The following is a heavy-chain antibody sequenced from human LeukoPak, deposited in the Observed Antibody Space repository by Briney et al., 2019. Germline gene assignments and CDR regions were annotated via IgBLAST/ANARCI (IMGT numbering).Heavy chain of an antibody. D-gene: IGHD3-22*01. J-gene: IGHJ4*02. CDR3: ERSAFHAGSGNYYDY. V-gene: IGHV3-23*01. CDR1: GFTFSSYA. CDR2: ISGSGDNT. Sequence: QPGGSLRLSCAASGFTFSSYAMSWVRQAPGKGLEWVSAISGSGDNTYYADSVKGRFTISRDNSKNTLYLQMNSLRVEDTAVYYCERSAFHAGSGNYYDYGGQGTLVTVSS.